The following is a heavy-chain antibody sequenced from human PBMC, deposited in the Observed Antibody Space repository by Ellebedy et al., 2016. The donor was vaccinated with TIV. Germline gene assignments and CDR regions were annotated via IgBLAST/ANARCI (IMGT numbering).Heavy chain of an antibody. J-gene: IGHJ6*03. CDR3: GTPMVGDFSYYYMDV. D-gene: IGHD5-18*01. CDR2: VNPNSGYT. V-gene: IGHV1-8*01. Sequence: ASVKVSXKASGYTFTSYEIHWVRQAPGQGLEWMGWVNPNSGYTGYAQMFQGRVTMTRNTSINTAYMELRSLRSDDTAVYYCGTPMVGDFSYYYMDVWGKGTTVTVSS. CDR1: GYTFTSYE.